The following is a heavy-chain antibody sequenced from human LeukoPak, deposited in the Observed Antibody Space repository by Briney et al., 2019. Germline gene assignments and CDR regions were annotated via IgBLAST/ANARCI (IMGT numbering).Heavy chain of an antibody. D-gene: IGHD1-7*01. J-gene: IGHJ6*02. V-gene: IGHV4-34*01. Sequence: SETLSLTCAVYGGSFSGYYWSWIRQPPGKGLEWIGEINHSGSTNYNPSLKSRVTISVDTSKNQFSLKLSSVTAADTAVYYCARGRKLELRQLSRYNYYGMDVWGQGTTVTVSS. CDR2: INHSGST. CDR3: ARGRKLELRQLSRYNYYGMDV. CDR1: GGSFSGYY.